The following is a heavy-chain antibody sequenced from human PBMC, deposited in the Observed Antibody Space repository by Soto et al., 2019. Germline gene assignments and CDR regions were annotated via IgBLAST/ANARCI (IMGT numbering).Heavy chain of an antibody. CDR1: GFTFSSYS. CDR2: ISSSSSYI. J-gene: IGHJ4*02. CDR3: ARDIDYYDSSGYYRDY. Sequence: EVQLVESGGGLVKPGGSLRLSCAASGFTFSSYSMNWVRQAPGKGLEWVSSISSSSSYIYYADSVKGRFTISRDNAKNSLYLQMNSLRVEDTAVYYCARDIDYYDSSGYYRDYWGQGTLVTVSS. V-gene: IGHV3-21*01. D-gene: IGHD3-22*01.